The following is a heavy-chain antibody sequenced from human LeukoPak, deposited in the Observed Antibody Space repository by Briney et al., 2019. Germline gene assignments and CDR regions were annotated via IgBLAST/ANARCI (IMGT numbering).Heavy chain of an antibody. V-gene: IGHV3-23*01. CDR1: GFTFSSSS. D-gene: IGHD5-12*01. J-gene: IGHJ4*02. Sequence: GGSLRLSCAASGFTFSSSSISWVRQAPGKGLEWVSAITDAVGRTHYADSVKGRFTISSDNSKNTVYLQMNSLRPEDMAVYYCSKEIFSGLLYIDYWGQGTLVTVSS. CDR2: ITDAVGRT. CDR3: SKEIFSGLLYIDY.